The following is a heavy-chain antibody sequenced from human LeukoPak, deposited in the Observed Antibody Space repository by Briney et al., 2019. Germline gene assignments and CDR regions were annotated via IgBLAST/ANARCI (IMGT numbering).Heavy chain of an antibody. Sequence: SETLSLTCTVSGDSINSSSYFWGWIRQPPGKGLEWIGSIYFSGSTYYKPSLKSRVAISVDTSKNHFSLNLSSVTAADTAVYYCARWHLGYCTGGSCYHFDYWGQGTLVTVSS. CDR2: IYFSGST. CDR3: ARWHLGYCTGGSCYHFDY. V-gene: IGHV4-39*02. J-gene: IGHJ4*02. D-gene: IGHD2-15*01. CDR1: GDSINSSSYF.